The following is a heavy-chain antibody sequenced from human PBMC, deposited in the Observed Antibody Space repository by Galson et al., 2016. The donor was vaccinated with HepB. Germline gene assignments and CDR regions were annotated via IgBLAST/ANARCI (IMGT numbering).Heavy chain of an antibody. D-gene: IGHD2-15*01. J-gene: IGHJ4*02. CDR1: GFSFSSYV. CDR3: AKYCGAGSCYSGFDL. Sequence: SLRLSCAASGFSFSSYVMTWVRQAPGKGLEWVSGISGSGDTYYLDSVKGRFTISRDNSKNTLYLLMNSLGAEDTAVYYCAKYCGAGSCYSGFDLWGQGTLLTVSS. CDR2: ISGSGDT. V-gene: IGHV3-23*01.